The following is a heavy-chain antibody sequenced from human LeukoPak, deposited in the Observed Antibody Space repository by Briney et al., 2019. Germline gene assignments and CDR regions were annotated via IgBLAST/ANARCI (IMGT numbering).Heavy chain of an antibody. CDR2: INHSGST. CDR3: ARRYGPEDRAFDI. D-gene: IGHD5-18*01. V-gene: IGHV4-34*01. J-gene: IGHJ3*02. CDR1: GGSFSGYY. Sequence: SSETLSLTGAVYGGSFSGYYWSWIRQPPGKGLEWIGEINHSGSTNYNPSLKSRVTISEDTSKNQFSLKVNSVTAADTAVYYCARRYGPEDRAFDIWGQGTTVTVSS.